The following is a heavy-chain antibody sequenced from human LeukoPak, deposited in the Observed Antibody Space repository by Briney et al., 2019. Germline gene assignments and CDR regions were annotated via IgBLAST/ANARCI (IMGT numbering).Heavy chain of an antibody. CDR2: IRYDGSNK. V-gene: IGHV3-30*02. CDR3: AKDIYPWGYDSISVLGAFDI. D-gene: IGHD5-12*01. CDR1: GFTFSSYG. Sequence: GSLRLSCAASGFTFSSYGMHWVRQAPGKGLEWVAFIRYDGSNKYYADSVKGRFTISRDNSKNSLYLQMNSLRAEDTALYYCAKDIYPWGYDSISVLGAFDIWGQGTMVTVSS. J-gene: IGHJ3*02.